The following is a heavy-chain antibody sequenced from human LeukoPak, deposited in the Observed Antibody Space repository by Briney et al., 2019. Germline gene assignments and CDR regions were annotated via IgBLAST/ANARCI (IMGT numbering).Heavy chain of an antibody. CDR3: ARDEVVAATLRAFDI. J-gene: IGHJ3*02. V-gene: IGHV4-4*02. CDR1: GGSISSSNW. Sequence: PSGTLSLTCAVSGGSISSSNWWSWVRQPPGKGLEWIGEIYHSGSTNYNPSLKSRVTISVDKSKNQFSLKLGSVTAADTAVYYCARDEVVAATLRAFDIWGQGTMVTVSS. D-gene: IGHD2-15*01. CDR2: IYHSGST.